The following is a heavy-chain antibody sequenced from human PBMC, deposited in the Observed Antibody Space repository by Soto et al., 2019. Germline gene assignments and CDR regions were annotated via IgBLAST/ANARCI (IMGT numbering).Heavy chain of an antibody. CDR2: IWYDGSNK. Sequence: QVQLVESGGGVVQPGRSLRLSCAASGFTFSSYGMHWVRQAPGKGLEWVAVIWYDGSNKYYADSVKGRFTISRDNSKNTLYLQMNSLRAEDTAVYYCARAEYYDLLPLGMDVWGQGTTVTVSS. V-gene: IGHV3-33*01. J-gene: IGHJ6*02. D-gene: IGHD3-3*01. CDR1: GFTFSSYG. CDR3: ARAEYYDLLPLGMDV.